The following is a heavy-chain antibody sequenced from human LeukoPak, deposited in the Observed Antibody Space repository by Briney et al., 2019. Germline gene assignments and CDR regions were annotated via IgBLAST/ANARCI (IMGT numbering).Heavy chain of an antibody. V-gene: IGHV4-34*01. CDR1: GGSFSDYY. J-gene: IGHJ3*02. CDR3: ARVARGVPAAINAFDI. D-gene: IGHD2-2*01. CDR2: IKHSGST. Sequence: SETLSLTCAVYGGSFSDYYWSWIRQSPGKGLEWIGEIKHSGSTNYNPSLKSRVTISVDTSKNQFSLKLSSVTAADTAVYYCARVARGVPAAINAFDIWGQGTMVTVSS.